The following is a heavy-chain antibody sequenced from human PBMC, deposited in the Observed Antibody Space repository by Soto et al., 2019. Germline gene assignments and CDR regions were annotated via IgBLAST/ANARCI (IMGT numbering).Heavy chain of an antibody. V-gene: IGHV3-33*01. Sequence: QVQLVESGGRVVQPGRSLRLSCAASGFTFRNYGMHWVRQAPGKGLEWVAVIWYDGSNEYYADSVKGRFTISRDNSKNTVYLQMNSLRDEDTAVYFCARGRTNFGDYWGQGTLGTVSS. J-gene: IGHJ4*01. D-gene: IGHD2-15*01. CDR3: ARGRTNFGDY. CDR1: GFTFRNYG. CDR2: IWYDGSNE.